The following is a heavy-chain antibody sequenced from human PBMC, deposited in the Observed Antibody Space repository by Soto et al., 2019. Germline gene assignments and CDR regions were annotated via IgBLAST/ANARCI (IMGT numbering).Heavy chain of an antibody. CDR1: GGTFSSYA. CDR3: ASPQLGYCSGGSCYSGDWFDP. D-gene: IGHD2-15*01. Sequence: QVQLVQSGAEVKKPGSSVKVSCKASGGTFSSYAISWVRQAPGQGLEWMGGIIPIFGTANYAQKFQGRVTITVDESTSTAYMELSSLRSEDTAVYYCASPQLGYCSGGSCYSGDWFDPWGQGTLVTVSS. CDR2: IIPIFGTA. V-gene: IGHV1-69*01. J-gene: IGHJ5*02.